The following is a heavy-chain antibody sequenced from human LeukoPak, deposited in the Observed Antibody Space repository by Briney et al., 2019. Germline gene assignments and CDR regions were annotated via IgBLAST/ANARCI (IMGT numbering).Heavy chain of an antibody. D-gene: IGHD3-16*02. CDR2: IWYDGSNK. Sequence: TGRSLRLFCAASGFTFSSYRMHWVRQAPGRGLVWVAIIWYDGSNKYYADSVKGRFTISRDNSKNTLYLQINGLRAEDTAVYYCAREVEGDYVWGSYRYTPNWFDPWGQGTLVTVSS. CDR3: AREVEGDYVWGSYRYTPNWFDP. V-gene: IGHV3-33*01. J-gene: IGHJ5*02. CDR1: GFTFSSYR.